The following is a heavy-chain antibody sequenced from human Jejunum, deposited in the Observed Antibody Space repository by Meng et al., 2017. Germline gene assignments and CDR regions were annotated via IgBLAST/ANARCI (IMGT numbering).Heavy chain of an antibody. V-gene: IGHV4-38-2*02. D-gene: IGHD4-23*01. J-gene: IGHJ6*02. CDR1: GYSITSGYY. CDR3: AREGTTLVTRAYHGVDV. Sequence: SETLSLTCAVSGYSITSGYYWGWIRQSPGKGLEWIGNMFHSGDTYYNPSLKSRATISVDTSKNQLSLKLRSVTAADTAVYYCAREGTTLVTRAYHGVDVWGQGTTVTVSS. CDR2: MFHSGDT.